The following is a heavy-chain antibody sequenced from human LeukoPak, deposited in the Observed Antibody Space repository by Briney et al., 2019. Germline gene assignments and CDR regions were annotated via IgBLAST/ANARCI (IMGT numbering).Heavy chain of an antibody. CDR1: GFTFSSYS. D-gene: IGHD6-19*01. CDR2: ISSSSSTI. V-gene: IGHV3-48*01. CDR3: ARDIAVAGDDY. J-gene: IGHJ4*02. Sequence: GGSLRLSCAASGFTFSSYSMNWDRQAPGKGLEWVSYISSSSSTIYYADSVKGRFTISRDNAKNSLYLQMNSLRAEDTAVYYCARDIAVAGDDYWGQGTLVTVSS.